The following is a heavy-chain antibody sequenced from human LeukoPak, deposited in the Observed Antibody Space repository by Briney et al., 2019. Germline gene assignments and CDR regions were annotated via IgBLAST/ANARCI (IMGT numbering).Heavy chain of an antibody. J-gene: IGHJ6*02. V-gene: IGHV1-18*01. CDR2: ISAYNGNT. CDR1: GYTFTSYG. CDR3: ARAPDCSGGSCYSTVYYYGMDV. Sequence: GASVKVSCKASGYTFTSYGISWVRQAPGQGLEWMGWISAYNGNTNYAQKLQGRVTMTTDTSTSTAYMELRSLRSDDTAVHYCARAPDCSGGSCYSTVYYYGMDVWGQGTTVTVSS. D-gene: IGHD2-15*01.